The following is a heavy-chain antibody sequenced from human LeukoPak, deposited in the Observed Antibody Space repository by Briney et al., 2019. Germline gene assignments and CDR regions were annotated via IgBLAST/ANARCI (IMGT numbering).Heavy chain of an antibody. V-gene: IGHV1-8*01. Sequence: ASVKVSCKASGYTFTSYDINWVRQATGQGLEWMGWMNPNSGNTGYAQKFQGRVTMTRDTSISTAYMELRSLRSDDTAVYYCARDPKDGELNYWGQGTLVTVSS. CDR3: ARDPKDGELNY. CDR1: GYTFTSYD. CDR2: MNPNSGNT. D-gene: IGHD3-10*01. J-gene: IGHJ4*02.